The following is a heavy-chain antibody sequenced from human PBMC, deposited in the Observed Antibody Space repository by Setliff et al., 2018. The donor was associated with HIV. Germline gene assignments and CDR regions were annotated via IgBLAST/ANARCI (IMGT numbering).Heavy chain of an antibody. CDR3: VDGGWDY. CDR1: GFTFSSYS. Sequence: PGGSLRLSCSASGFTFSSYSMSWVRQAPGKGLEWVSFIGTGGSYTSYADSVKGRFTISRDNAKNSLYLALNNLRVEDTALYYCVDGGWDYWGQGTPVTVSS. D-gene: IGHD6-19*01. CDR2: IGTGGSYT. V-gene: IGHV3-21*01. J-gene: IGHJ4*02.